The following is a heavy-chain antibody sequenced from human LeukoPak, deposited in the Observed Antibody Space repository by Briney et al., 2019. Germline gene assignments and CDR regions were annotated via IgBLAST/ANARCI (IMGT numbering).Heavy chain of an antibody. V-gene: IGHV1-8*01. CDR2: MNPNSGNT. CDR1: RYTFTSYD. J-gene: IGHJ5*02. D-gene: IGHD3-10*01. Sequence: GASVKVSCKASRYTFTSYDINWVRQATGQGLEWMGWMNPNSGNTGYAQKFQGRVTMTRNTSISTAYMELSSLRSEDTAVYYCARGGVNYYGSGSYYNARFFNWFDPWGQGTLVTVSS. CDR3: ARGGVNYYGSGSYYNARFFNWFDP.